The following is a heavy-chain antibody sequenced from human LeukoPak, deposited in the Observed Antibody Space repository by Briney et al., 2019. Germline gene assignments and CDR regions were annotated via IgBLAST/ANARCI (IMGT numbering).Heavy chain of an antibody. V-gene: IGHV3-23*01. CDR2: ISGSGGST. J-gene: IGHJ4*02. CDR3: AKAYHPAVAGDFDC. Sequence: GGSLRLSCAASGFTFSSYAMTWVRQAPGKGLEWVSAISGSGGSTHYADSVKGRLTISRDNSKNTLYLQMNSLRVEDTALYYCAKAYHPAVAGDFDCWGQGTLVTVSS. D-gene: IGHD6-19*01. CDR1: GFTFSSYA.